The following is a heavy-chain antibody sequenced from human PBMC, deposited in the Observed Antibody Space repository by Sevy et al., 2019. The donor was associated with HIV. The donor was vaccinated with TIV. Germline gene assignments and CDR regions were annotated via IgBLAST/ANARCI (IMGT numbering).Heavy chain of an antibody. D-gene: IGHD2-21*01. CDR1: GFVFSNYV. CDR3: AKGDLFTTRAGVDP. CDR2: ITGSGDNT. J-gene: IGHJ5*02. Sequence: GGSLRLSCAASGFVFSNYVMSWVRQVPGKRLEWVSSITGSGDNTFYGDSVRGRFTVSRDNSKNTLHLHMNSLRAEDTAVYYCAKGDLFTTRAGVDPWGQGTLVTVSS. V-gene: IGHV3-23*01.